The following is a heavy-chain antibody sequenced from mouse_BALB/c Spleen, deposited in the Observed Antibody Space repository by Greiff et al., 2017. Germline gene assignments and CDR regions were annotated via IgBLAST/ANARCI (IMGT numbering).Heavy chain of an antibody. CDR2: ISDGGSYT. Sequence: DVMLVESGGGLVKPGGSLKLSCAASGFTFSDYYMYWVRQTPEKRLEWVATISDGGSYTYYPDSVKGRFTISRDNAKNNLYLQMSSLKSEDTAMYYCARGYGAYAMDYWGQGTSVTVSS. J-gene: IGHJ4*01. D-gene: IGHD1-1*01. V-gene: IGHV5-4*02. CDR3: ARGYGAYAMDY. CDR1: GFTFSDYY.